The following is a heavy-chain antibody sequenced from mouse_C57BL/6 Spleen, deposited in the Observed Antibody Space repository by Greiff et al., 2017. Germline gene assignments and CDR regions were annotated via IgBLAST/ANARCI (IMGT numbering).Heavy chain of an antibody. J-gene: IGHJ4*01. CDR1: GYTFTDYY. V-gene: IGHV1-84*01. D-gene: IGHD1-1*01. CDR2: IYPGSGNT. Sequence: VQLQQSGPELVKPGASVKISCKASGYTFTDYYINWVKQRPGQGLEWIGGIYPGSGNTKYNEKFKGKATLTVDTSSSTAYMQLSSLTSEDSAVYFCAIYGSSPYYYAMDYWGQGTSVTVSS. CDR3: AIYGSSPYYYAMDY.